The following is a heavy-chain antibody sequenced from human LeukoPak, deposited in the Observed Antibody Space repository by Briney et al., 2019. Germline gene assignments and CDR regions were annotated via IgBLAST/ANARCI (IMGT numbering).Heavy chain of an antibody. CDR1: GGSFSGYY. J-gene: IGHJ3*02. CDR3: ARGRSFWVRAFDI. D-gene: IGHD4/OR15-4a*01. V-gene: IGHV4-34*01. Sequence: SETLSLTCAVYGGSFSGYYWSWIRQPPGKGLEWLGEINHSGSTNYNPSLKSRVTISVDTSKNQFSLKLSSVTAADMAVYFCARGRSFWVRAFDIWGQGTMVTVSS. CDR2: INHSGST.